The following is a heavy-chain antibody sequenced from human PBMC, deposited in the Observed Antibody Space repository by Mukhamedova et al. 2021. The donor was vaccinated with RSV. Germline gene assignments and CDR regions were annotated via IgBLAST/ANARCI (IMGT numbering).Heavy chain of an antibody. CDR3: ARLGEFYSNSFGHYFYGLDV. V-gene: IGHV3-73*01. D-gene: IGHD4-11*01. CDR2: IRTKVNDFAT. Sequence: GGRIRTKVNDFATAYSVSVKGRFTISRDDSKNMAFLEMNSLKTEDTAVYYCARLGEFYSNSFGHYFYGLDVWGQGTTVTVSS. J-gene: IGHJ6*02.